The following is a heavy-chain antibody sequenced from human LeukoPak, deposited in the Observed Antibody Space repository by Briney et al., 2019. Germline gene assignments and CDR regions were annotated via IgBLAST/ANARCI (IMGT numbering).Heavy chain of an antibody. J-gene: IGHJ4*02. V-gene: IGHV3-33*01. CDR1: GFTFSSYG. CDR3: ARDRYSSSSAIFDY. CDR2: IWYDGSNK. D-gene: IGHD6-6*01. Sequence: GRSLRLSCAASGFTFSSYGMHWVRQAPGKGLEWVAVIWYDGSNKYYADSVKGRFTISRDNSKNTLYLQMNGLRAEDTAVYYCARDRYSSSSAIFDYWGQGTLVTVSS.